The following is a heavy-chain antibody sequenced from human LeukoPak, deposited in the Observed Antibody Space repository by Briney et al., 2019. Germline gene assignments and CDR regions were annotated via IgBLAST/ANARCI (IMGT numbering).Heavy chain of an antibody. D-gene: IGHD3-10*01. CDR1: GGSISSDY. CDR3: ARAPSLYYYGSGSYPLGWFDP. J-gene: IGHJ5*02. V-gene: IGHV4-59*01. CDR2: IYYSGST. Sequence: SETLSLTCTVSGGSISSDYCSWIRQPPGKVLEWIGYIYYSGSTNYNPSLKSRFTISVDTSKNQFSLKLSSVTAADTAVYYCARAPSLYYYGSGSYPLGWFDPWGQGTLVTVSS.